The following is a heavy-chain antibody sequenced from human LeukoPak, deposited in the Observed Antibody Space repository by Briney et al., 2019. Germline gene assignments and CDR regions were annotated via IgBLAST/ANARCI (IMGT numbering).Heavy chain of an antibody. Sequence: GRSLRLSCAASGFTFSSYGMHWVRQAPGKGLEWVAVIWYDGSNKYYPDSVKGRFTISRDNSKNTLYLQMNSLRAEDTAVYYCARDHKPYSSSWYVLGYWGQGTLVTVSS. V-gene: IGHV3-33*01. CDR2: IWYDGSNK. CDR3: ARDHKPYSSSWYVLGY. J-gene: IGHJ4*02. D-gene: IGHD6-13*01. CDR1: GFTFSSYG.